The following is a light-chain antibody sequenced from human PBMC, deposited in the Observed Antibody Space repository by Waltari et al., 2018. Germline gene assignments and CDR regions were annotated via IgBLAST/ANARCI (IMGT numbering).Light chain of an antibody. Sequence: ETVLPQSPVTLSLSPGERATLSCRASQNVNNFLAWYQQKPGQAPRLLIYDTSNRATGIPARFSGSGSGTDFTLTISSLEPEDFAVYYCQQRHSWPLTFGGGTKVEIK. CDR2: DTS. CDR1: QNVNNF. V-gene: IGKV3-11*01. J-gene: IGKJ4*01. CDR3: QQRHSWPLT.